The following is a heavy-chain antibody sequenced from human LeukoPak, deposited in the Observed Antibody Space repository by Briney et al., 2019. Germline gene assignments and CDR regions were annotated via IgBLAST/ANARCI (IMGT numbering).Heavy chain of an antibody. CDR2: ISSSGSTI. V-gene: IGHV3-48*03. CDR3: AREAIYYDSSGYYYDLDY. D-gene: IGHD3-22*01. CDR1: GFTFSSYE. J-gene: IGHJ4*02. Sequence: TGGSLRLSCAASGFTFSSYEMNWVRQAPGKGLEWVSYISSSGSTIYYADSVEGRFTISRDNAKNSLYLQMNSLRAEDTAVYYCAREAIYYDSSGYYYDLDYWGQGTLVTVSS.